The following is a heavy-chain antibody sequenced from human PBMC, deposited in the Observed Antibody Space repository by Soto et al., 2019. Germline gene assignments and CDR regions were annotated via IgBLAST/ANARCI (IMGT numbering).Heavy chain of an antibody. CDR1: GYTFTSYD. V-gene: IGHV1-8*01. CDR3: ARGCTNGVCYTDYFDY. CDR2: MNPNSGNT. D-gene: IGHD2-8*01. J-gene: IGHJ4*02. Sequence: ASVKVSCKASGYTFTSYDINWVRQATGQGLEWMGWMNPNSGNTGYAQKFQGRVTMTRNTSISTAYMELSSLRSEDTAVYYCARGCTNGVCYTDYFDYWGQGTLVTVSS.